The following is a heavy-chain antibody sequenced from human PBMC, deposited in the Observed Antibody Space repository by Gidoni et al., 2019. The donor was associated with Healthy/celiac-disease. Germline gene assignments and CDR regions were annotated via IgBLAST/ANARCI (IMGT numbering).Heavy chain of an antibody. CDR2: RWDDGSNK. D-gene: IGHD1-26*01. J-gene: IGHJ3*02. Sequence: QVQLVESGGGVVQPGRSLRLPCAASGFTFSSYGMHWVRQAPGKGLVWVAVRWDDGSNKYYADSVKGRFTIARDNSKNTLYLQMNSLRAEDTAVYYCARASSEWELPFDAFDIWGQGTMVTVSS. V-gene: IGHV3-33*01. CDR1: GFTFSSYG. CDR3: ARASSEWELPFDAFDI.